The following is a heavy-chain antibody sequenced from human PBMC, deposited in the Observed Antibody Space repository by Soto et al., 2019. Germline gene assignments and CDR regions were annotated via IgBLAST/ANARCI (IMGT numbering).Heavy chain of an antibody. V-gene: IGHV3-15*07. Sequence: GGSLRLSCAASGFTFSNAWMNWVRQAPGKGLEWVGRIKSKTDGGTTDYAAPVKGRFTISRDDSKNTLYLQMNSLKTEDTAVYYCTTDPITKTLNKVLGHLWFGESPWYYYGMDVWGQGTTVTVSS. CDR3: TTDPITKTLNKVLGHLWFGESPWYYYGMDV. CDR2: IKSKTDGGTT. D-gene: IGHD3-10*01. J-gene: IGHJ6*02. CDR1: GFTFSNAW.